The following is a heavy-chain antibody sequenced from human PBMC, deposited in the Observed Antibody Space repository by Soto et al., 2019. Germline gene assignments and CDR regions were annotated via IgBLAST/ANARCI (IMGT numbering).Heavy chain of an antibody. V-gene: IGHV3-33*01. CDR2: IWYDGSNK. J-gene: IGHJ6*02. D-gene: IGHD3-16*01. Sequence: GGSLRLSCAASGFTFSSYGMHWVRQAPGKGLEWVAVIWYDGSNKYYADSVKGRFTISRDNSKNTLYLQMNSLRAEDTAVYYCARDYFRRDVLRTLTRYGMDVWGQGTTVTVSS. CDR1: GFTFSSYG. CDR3: ARDYFRRDVLRTLTRYGMDV.